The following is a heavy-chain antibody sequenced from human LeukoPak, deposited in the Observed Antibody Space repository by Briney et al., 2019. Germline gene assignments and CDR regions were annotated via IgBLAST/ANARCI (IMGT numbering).Heavy chain of an antibody. CDR1: GFTLSNYV. J-gene: IGHJ4*02. D-gene: IGHD2-8*02. V-gene: IGHV3-23*01. CDR2: VSGGGFDT. Sequence: GGSLRLSCVASGFTLSNYVMSWVRQAPGKGLEWVSGVSGGGFDTYYTDSVKGRFTISRDNSKNMVYLQMNSLRAEDTAVYYCTRRAGGNLYDLDNWGQGTPVTVSS. CDR3: TRRAGGNLYDLDN.